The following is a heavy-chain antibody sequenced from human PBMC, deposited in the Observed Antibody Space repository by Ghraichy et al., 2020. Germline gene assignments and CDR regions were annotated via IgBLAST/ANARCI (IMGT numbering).Heavy chain of an antibody. V-gene: IGHV3-21*01. D-gene: IGHD3-9*01. CDR1: GFTFSSYS. J-gene: IGHJ6*02. CDR2: ISSSSSYI. CDR3: ARDRHFTYYDILTGYPYYYYGMDV. Sequence: GGSLRLSCAASGFTFSSYSMNWVRQAPGKGLEWVSSISSSSSYIYYADSVKGRFTISRDNAKNSLYLQMNSLRAEDTAVYYCARDRHFTYYDILTGYPYYYYGMDVWGQGTTVTVS.